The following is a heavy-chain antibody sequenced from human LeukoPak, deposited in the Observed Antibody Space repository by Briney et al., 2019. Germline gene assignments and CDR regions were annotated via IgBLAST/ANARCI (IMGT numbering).Heavy chain of an antibody. CDR2: ISSSSSYI. V-gene: IGHV3-21*01. J-gene: IGHJ4*02. Sequence: GGSLRLSCAASGFTFSSYSMNWVRQAPGKGLEWVSSISSSSSYIYYADSVKGRFTISRDNAKNSLYLQMNSLRAEDTAVYYCARDGEFYYDSSSYWGQGSLVTVSS. CDR3: ARDGEFYYDSSSY. D-gene: IGHD3-22*01. CDR1: GFTFSSYS.